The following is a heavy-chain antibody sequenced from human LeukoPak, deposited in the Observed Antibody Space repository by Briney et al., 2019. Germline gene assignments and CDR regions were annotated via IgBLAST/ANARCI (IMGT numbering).Heavy chain of an antibody. CDR1: GFTVSSNE. CDR2: IKQDGSEK. J-gene: IGHJ5*02. V-gene: IGHV3-7*03. Sequence: GGSLRLSCAASGFTVSSNEMSWVRQAPGKGLERVATIKQDGSEKYYVDSVKGRFTISRDNAKNSLYLQMNSLRAEDTAVYYCARDLTRWIQLSPWFDPWGQGTLVTVSS. D-gene: IGHD5-18*01. CDR3: ARDLTRWIQLSPWFDP.